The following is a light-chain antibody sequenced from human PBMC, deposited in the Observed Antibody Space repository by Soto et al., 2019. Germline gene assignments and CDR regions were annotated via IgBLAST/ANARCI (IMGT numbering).Light chain of an antibody. J-gene: IGKJ3*01. CDR2: DAS. V-gene: IGKV1-33*01. CDR3: QKYDNVPLFT. Sequence: DIQMTQSPPSLSASVGDGVTITCQASQDISNYLNWYQQKPGKVPKLLIYDASNLETGVPSRFSGSGSGTDFTLTISSLQPEDFATYYCQKYDNVPLFTFGPGTKVEIK. CDR1: QDISNY.